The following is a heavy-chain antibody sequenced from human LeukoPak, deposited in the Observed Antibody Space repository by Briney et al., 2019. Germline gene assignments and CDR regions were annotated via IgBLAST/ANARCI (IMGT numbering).Heavy chain of an antibody. D-gene: IGHD3-16*01. CDR3: ARGGDDYVWGSPLDY. V-gene: IGHV3-66*01. CDR1: GFSVSNTF. J-gene: IGHJ4*02. Sequence: GGSLRLSCAASGFSVSNTFMNWVRQAPGKGLEWVSVVYSGGSTYYADSVTGRFTISRDNAKNTLYLQMNSLRAEDTAVYYCARGGDDYVWGSPLDYWGQGTLVTVSS. CDR2: VYSGGST.